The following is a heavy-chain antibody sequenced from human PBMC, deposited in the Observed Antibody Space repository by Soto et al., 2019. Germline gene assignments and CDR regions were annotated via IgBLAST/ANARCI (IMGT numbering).Heavy chain of an antibody. CDR3: ARDGRRMEILELRTNYYYGMDV. CDR1: GGCFSGSY. CDR2: INHSGST. V-gene: IGHV4-34*01. Sequence: PSGNVSLSCAVYGGCFSGSYCSWVGLPSGKGLEWIGEINHSGSTNYNPSLKSRVTISVDTSKNQFSLKLSSVTAADTAVYYCARDGRRMEILELRTNYYYGMDVWGQGTTVT. J-gene: IGHJ6*02. D-gene: IGHD1-7*01.